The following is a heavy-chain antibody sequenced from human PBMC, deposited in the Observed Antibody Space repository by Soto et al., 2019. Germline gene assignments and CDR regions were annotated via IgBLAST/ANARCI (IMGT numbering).Heavy chain of an antibody. J-gene: IGHJ3*02. CDR1: GGSISSYY. V-gene: IGHV4-59*08. D-gene: IGHD2-15*01. Sequence: SETLSLTCTVSGGSISSYYWSWIRQPPGKGLEWIGYIYYSGSTNYNPSLKSRVTISVDTSKNQFSLKLSSVTAADTAAYYCARQGAPLGYCSGGSCSEDAFDIWGQGTMVT. CDR2: IYYSGST. CDR3: ARQGAPLGYCSGGSCSEDAFDI.